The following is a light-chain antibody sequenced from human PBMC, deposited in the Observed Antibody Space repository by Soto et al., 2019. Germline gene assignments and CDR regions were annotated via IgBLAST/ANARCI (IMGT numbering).Light chain of an antibody. J-gene: IGKJ1*01. CDR3: QQYNTLSGT. V-gene: IGKV1-39*01. CDR1: QSISSY. CDR2: TAS. Sequence: IQMTQSPSSLSASVGDRVTITCRSSQSISSYLNWYQQKPGKAPKLLIFTASTLQSGVPSRFSGSGFGTEFSLTISSLQPDDFASYYCQQYNTLSGTFGQGTKV.